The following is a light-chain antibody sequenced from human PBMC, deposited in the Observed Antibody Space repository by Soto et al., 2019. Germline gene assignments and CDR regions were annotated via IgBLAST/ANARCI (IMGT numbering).Light chain of an antibody. CDR2: GAS. V-gene: IGKV3D-15*01. Sequence: EILLTQSPGTLSLSPGESSALSCRASQSVTSGYLAWYQQQPNQAPRLLIYGASYRATDIPDRFSGSGSGTEFTLTISGLQSEDFAVYFCQQYNHWPPITFGPGTRLEIK. J-gene: IGKJ5*01. CDR3: QQYNHWPPIT. CDR1: QSVTSG.